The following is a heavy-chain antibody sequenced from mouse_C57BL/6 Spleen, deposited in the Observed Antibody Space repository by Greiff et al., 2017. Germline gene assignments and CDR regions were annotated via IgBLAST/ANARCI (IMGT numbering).Heavy chain of an antibody. CDR1: GYTFTSYG. D-gene: IGHD2-3*01. J-gene: IGHJ2*01. CDR3: ARLADGYSYLDY. V-gene: IGHV1-81*01. CDR2: IYPRSGNT. Sequence: VQLQQSGAELARPGASVKLSCKASGYTFTSYGISWVKQRTGQGLEWIGEIYPRSGNTYYNEKFKGKATLTADKSSSTAYMELRSLTSEDSAVYFCARLADGYSYLDYWGQGTTLTVSS.